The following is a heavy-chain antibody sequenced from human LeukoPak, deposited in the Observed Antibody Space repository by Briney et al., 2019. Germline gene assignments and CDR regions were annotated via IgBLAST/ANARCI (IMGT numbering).Heavy chain of an antibody. CDR1: GGSISSHY. CDR3: ARGCSSTSCYTGHWFDP. Sequence: SETLSLTCTVSGGSISSHYWSWIRQPPGKGLEWIGYIYYSGSTNYNPSLKSRVTISVDTSKNQFSLKLSSVTAADMAVYYCARGCSSTSCYTGHWFDPWGQGTLVTVSS. D-gene: IGHD2-2*02. J-gene: IGHJ5*02. CDR2: IYYSGST. V-gene: IGHV4-59*11.